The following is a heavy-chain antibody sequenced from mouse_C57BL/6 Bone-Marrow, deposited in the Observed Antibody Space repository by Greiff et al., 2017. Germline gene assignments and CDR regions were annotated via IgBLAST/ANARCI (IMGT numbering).Heavy chain of an antibody. Sequence: QVQLQQSGPGLVQPSQSLSITCTVSGFSLTSYGVHWVRQSPGKGLEWLGVIWSGGSTDYNAAFISRLSISKDNSKSQVFFKMNSLQAEDTAIYYCARKWRNAMDYWGQGTSVTVSS. V-gene: IGHV2-2*01. CDR2: IWSGGST. CDR3: ARKWRNAMDY. J-gene: IGHJ4*01. CDR1: GFSLTSYG.